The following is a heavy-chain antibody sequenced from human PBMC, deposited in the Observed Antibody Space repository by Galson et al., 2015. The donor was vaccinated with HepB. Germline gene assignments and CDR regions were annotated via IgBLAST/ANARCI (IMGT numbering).Heavy chain of an antibody. J-gene: IGHJ4*02. V-gene: IGHV1-18*04. CDR3: ARWVVAPGSRGGYFDY. D-gene: IGHD6-13*01. CDR1: GYTFTSYG. CDR2: ISAYNGNT. Sequence: SVKVSCKASGYTFTSYGITWVRQAPGQGLEWMGGISAYNGNTNYAQDFQDRVTMTIDTSTCITYMELRSLRSDDTAVYFCARWVVAPGSRGGYFDYWGQGTLVTVSS.